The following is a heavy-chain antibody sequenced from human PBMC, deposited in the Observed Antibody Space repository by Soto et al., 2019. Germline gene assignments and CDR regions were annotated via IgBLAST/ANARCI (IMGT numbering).Heavy chain of an antibody. D-gene: IGHD3-22*01. CDR2: ISANSGNT. CDR1: GYTFTSYG. Sequence: GASVKVSCKASGYTFTSYGISWVRQAPGQGLEWMGWISANSGNTNYAQNFQGLVSMIRDTSSSTAYMELSSLRSDDTAVYYCARAFRYGGSGYYFDYWGQGTPVTVSS. J-gene: IGHJ4*02. V-gene: IGHV1-18*01. CDR3: ARAFRYGGSGYYFDY.